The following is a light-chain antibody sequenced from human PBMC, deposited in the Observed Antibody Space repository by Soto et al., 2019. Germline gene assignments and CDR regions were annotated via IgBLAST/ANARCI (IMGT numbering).Light chain of an antibody. CDR1: QDISNY. CDR3: QQYDNLLS. CDR2: DAS. V-gene: IGKV1-33*01. Sequence: DIQMTQSPSSLSASVGDRVTITCQASQDISNYLNWYQQKPGKAPKVLIYDASTLERGVPSRFSGSGSGTHFTFTISSLQPEDIATYYCQQYDNLLSFGGGTKVDIK. J-gene: IGKJ4*01.